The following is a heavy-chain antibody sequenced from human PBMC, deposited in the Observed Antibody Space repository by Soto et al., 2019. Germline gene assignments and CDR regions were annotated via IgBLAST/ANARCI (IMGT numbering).Heavy chain of an antibody. CDR3: AKVPGDYYDSSGYYSDAFDI. V-gene: IGHV3-30*18. D-gene: IGHD3-22*01. CDR2: ISYDGSNK. J-gene: IGHJ3*02. Sequence: GGSLRLSCAASGFTFSSYGMHWVRQAQGKGLWCVAVISYDGSNKYYADSVKGRFTISRDNSKNTLYLQMNSLRAEDTAVYYCAKVPGDYYDSSGYYSDAFDIWGQGTMVTV. CDR1: GFTFSSYG.